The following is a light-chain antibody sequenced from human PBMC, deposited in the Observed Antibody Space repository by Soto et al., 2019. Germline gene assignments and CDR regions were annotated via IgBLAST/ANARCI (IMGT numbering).Light chain of an antibody. CDR3: QQYNNWALT. J-gene: IGKJ1*01. Sequence: ELSMTQSPATPSVAPGERATLSCRASQIVSKSLAWYQQRPGQAPRLFSDGASTKATNIPARFSGSWCVTEFTLTISSLQSEDFAFYFYQQYNNWALTLGQGTKV. CDR1: QIVSKS. CDR2: GAS. V-gene: IGKV3-15*01.